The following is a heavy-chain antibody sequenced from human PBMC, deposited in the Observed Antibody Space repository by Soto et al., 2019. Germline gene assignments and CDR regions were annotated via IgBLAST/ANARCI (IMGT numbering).Heavy chain of an antibody. CDR2: IYGGGSA. CDR3: ARETPVAQPAPYYYYGMDV. D-gene: IGHD4-17*01. V-gene: IGHV3-53*01. J-gene: IGHJ6*02. Sequence: GGSLRLSCAASGFSVSSNYMSWVRQAPGKGLEWVSVIYGGGSAYYADSVKGRFTISRDNSKNTLYLQMNSLRAEDTAVYYCARETPVAQPAPYYYYGMDVWGQGTTVTVSS. CDR1: GFSVSSNY.